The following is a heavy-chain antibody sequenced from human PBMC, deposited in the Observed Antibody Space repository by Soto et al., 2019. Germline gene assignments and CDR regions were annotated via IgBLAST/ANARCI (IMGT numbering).Heavy chain of an antibody. J-gene: IGHJ6*02. V-gene: IGHV3-13*01. CDR3: ARVFPVDSSMVGSYYGMDV. D-gene: IGHD1-26*01. Sequence: GGSLRLSCAASGFTFSSYDMHWVRQATGKGLEWVSAIGTAGDTYYPGSVKGRFTISRENAKNSLYLQMNSLRAGDTAVYYCARVFPVDSSMVGSYYGMDVWGQGTTVTFYS. CDR2: IGTAGDT. CDR1: GFTFSSYD.